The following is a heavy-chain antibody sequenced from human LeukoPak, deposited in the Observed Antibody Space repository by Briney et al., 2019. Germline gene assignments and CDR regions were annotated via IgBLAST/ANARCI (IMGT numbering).Heavy chain of an antibody. D-gene: IGHD1-26*01. J-gene: IGHJ4*02. CDR2: MNPNSGNT. CDR3: ASAPLGIVGARSGYYFDY. V-gene: IGHV1-8*01. CDR1: GYTFTSYD. Sequence: GASVKVSCKASGYTFTSYDINWVRQATGQGLEWMGWMNPNSGNTGYVQKFQGRVTMTRNTSISTAYMELSSLRSEDTAVYYCASAPLGIVGARSGYYFDYWGQGTLVTVSS.